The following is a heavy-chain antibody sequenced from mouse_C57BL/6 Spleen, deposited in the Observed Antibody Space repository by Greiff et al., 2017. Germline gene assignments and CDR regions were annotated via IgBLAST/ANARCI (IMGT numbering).Heavy chain of an antibody. CDR1: GFTFSSYA. CDR3: TRAGYGSSLFAY. Sequence: EVKLQESGEGLVKPGGSLKLSCAASGFTFSSYAMSWVRQTPEKRLEWVAYISSGGDYIYYADTVKGRFTISRDNARNTLYLQMSSLKSEDTAMYYCTRAGYGSSLFAYWGQGTLVTVSA. D-gene: IGHD1-1*01. V-gene: IGHV5-9-1*02. J-gene: IGHJ3*01. CDR2: ISSGGDYI.